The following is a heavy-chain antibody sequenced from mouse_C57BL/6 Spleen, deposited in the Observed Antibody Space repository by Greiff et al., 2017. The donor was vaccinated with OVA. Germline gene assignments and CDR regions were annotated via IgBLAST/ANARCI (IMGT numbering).Heavy chain of an antibody. V-gene: IGHV1-50*01. D-gene: IGHD3-3*01. Sequence: QVQLQQPGAELVKPGASVKLSCKASGYTFTSYWMQWVKQRPGQGLEWIGEIDPSDSYTNYNQKFKGQATLTVDTSSSTAYMQLSSLTSEDSAVYYCARGGTGYCDVWGTGTTVTVSS. CDR2: IDPSDSYT. CDR1: GYTFTSYW. J-gene: IGHJ1*03. CDR3: ARGGTGYCDV.